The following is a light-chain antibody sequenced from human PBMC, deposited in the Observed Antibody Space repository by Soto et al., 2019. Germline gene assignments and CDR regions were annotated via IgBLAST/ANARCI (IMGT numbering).Light chain of an antibody. CDR2: GAS. V-gene: IGKV1-39*01. CDR3: QQSFSNVLT. CDR1: ENIKTF. J-gene: IGKJ4*01. Sequence: DIQMTQSPSSLSASVGDRVTITCRTSENIKTFLHWYQKKPGKAPKLLVYGASSLHSGVPSRFRGSGSGTDFTLTISGLQPEDLASYYCQQSFSNVLTFGGGTKVEIK.